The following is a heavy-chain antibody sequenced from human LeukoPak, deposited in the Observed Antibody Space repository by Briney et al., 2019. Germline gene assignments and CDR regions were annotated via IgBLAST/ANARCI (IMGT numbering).Heavy chain of an antibody. D-gene: IGHD1-26*01. CDR3: TTVSRSGSYCAY. CDR1: GFTFSNAW. Sequence: GGSLILSCAASGFTFSNAWMSWVRQAPGKGLEWVGRIKSKTDGGTTDYAAPVKGRFTISRDDSKNTLYLQMNSLKTEDTAVYYCTTVSRSGSYCAYWGQGTLVTVSS. CDR2: IKSKTDGGTT. J-gene: IGHJ4*02. V-gene: IGHV3-15*01.